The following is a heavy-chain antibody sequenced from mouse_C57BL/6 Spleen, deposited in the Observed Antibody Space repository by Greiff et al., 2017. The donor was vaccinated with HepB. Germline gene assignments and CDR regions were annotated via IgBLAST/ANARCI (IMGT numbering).Heavy chain of an antibody. CDR3: ARGDYYGSSYDY. CDR2: IYPSDSET. D-gene: IGHD1-1*01. Sequence: QVQLQQPGAELVRPGSSVKLSCKASGYTLTSYWMDWVKQRPGQGLEWIGNIYPSDSETHYNQKFKDKATLTVDKSSSTAYMQLSSLTSEDSAVYYCARGDYYGSSYDYWGQGTTLTVSS. J-gene: IGHJ2*01. V-gene: IGHV1-61*01. CDR1: GYTLTSYW.